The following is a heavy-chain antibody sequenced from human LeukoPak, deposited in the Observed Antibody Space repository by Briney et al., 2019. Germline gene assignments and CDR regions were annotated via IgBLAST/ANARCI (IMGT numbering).Heavy chain of an antibody. CDR1: GFIVSSNY. J-gene: IGHJ4*02. V-gene: IGHV3-66*01. CDR2: IYSGGST. Sequence: GGSLRLSCAASGFIVSSNYMSWVRQAPGKGLEWVSVIYSGGSTYYADSVKGRFTISRDNSKNTLYLQMNSLRAEDTAVYYCARGKGYGRSYYFDYWGQGTLVTVSS. D-gene: IGHD1-26*01. CDR3: ARGKGYGRSYYFDY.